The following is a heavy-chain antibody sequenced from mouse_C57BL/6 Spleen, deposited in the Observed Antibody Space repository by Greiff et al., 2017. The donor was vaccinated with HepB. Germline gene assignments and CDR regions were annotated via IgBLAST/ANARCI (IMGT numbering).Heavy chain of an antibody. CDR2: ISGGGGNT. CDR1: GFTFSSYT. Sequence: EVQVVESGGGLVKPGGSLKLSCAASGFTFSSYTMSWVRQTPEKRLEWVATISGGGGNTYYPDSVKGRFTISRDNAKNTLYLQMSSLRSEDTALYDCARQLQLGRGAMDYWGQGTSVTVSS. V-gene: IGHV5-9*01. CDR3: ARQLQLGRGAMDY. D-gene: IGHD4-1*02. J-gene: IGHJ4*01.